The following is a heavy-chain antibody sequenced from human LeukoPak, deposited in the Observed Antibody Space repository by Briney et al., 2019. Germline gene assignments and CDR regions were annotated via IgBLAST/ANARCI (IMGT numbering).Heavy chain of an antibody. CDR2: IYYSGST. V-gene: IGHV4-39*01. D-gene: IGHD3-10*01. J-gene: IGHJ6*03. CDR3: ATDYGSGSYYNLYYYYYYMDV. CDR1: GGSISSSSYY. Sequence: SETLSLTCTVSGGSISSSSYYWGWIRQPPGKGLEWIGSIYYSGSTHYNPSLKSRVTISVDTSKNQFSLKLSSVTAADTAVYYCATDYGSGSYYNLYYYYYYMDVWGKGTTVTVSS.